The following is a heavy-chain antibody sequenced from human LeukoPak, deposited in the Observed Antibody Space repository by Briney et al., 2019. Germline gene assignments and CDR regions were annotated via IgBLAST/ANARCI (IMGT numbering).Heavy chain of an antibody. D-gene: IGHD6-13*01. CDR2: IWFDGTNK. V-gene: IGHV3-33*06. J-gene: IGHJ4*02. Sequence: GRSLRLSCAASGFTLSSYGMHWVRQAPGKGLEWVAVIWFDGTNKYYRDSVKGRFTISRDNSKNTLYLQMNSLRAEDTAVYFCAKDRTSWYYPFDSWGQGTLVAVSS. CDR1: GFTLSSYG. CDR3: AKDRTSWYYPFDS.